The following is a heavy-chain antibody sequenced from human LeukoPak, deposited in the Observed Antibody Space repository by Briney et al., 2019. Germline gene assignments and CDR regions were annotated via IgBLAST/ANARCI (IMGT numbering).Heavy chain of an antibody. CDR2: IYYSGST. CDR3: ARGHLRGSSGEDYYYYYGMDV. D-gene: IGHD6-19*01. V-gene: IGHV4-59*01. CDR1: GGSFSSYY. J-gene: IGHJ6*02. Sequence: SETLSLTCAVYGGSFSSYYWSWIRQPPGKGLEWIGYIYYSGSTNYNPSLKSRVTISVDTSKNQFSLKLSSVTAADTAVYYCARGHLRGSSGEDYYYYYGMDVWGQGTTVTVSS.